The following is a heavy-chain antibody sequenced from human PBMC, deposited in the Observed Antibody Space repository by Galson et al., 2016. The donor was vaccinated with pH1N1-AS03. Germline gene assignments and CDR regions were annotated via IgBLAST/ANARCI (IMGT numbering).Heavy chain of an antibody. CDR1: EFTINNNY. CDR2: IYGGGDT. D-gene: IGHD7-27*01. J-gene: IGHJ4*02. CDR3: AREPWGSTQGAY. V-gene: IGHV3-53*01. Sequence: SLRLSCAASEFTINNNYMSWVRQAPGKGLEWVAVIYGGGDTFYADSVKGRFTISRDNSKNTVYLQMNSLRVEDTAVYYCAREPWGSTQGAYWGQGTLVTVSS.